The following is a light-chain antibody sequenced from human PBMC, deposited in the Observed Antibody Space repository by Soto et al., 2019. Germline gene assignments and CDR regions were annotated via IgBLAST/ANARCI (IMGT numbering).Light chain of an antibody. CDR1: SSDIGGYNS. CDR3: SSYTDRKSLV. V-gene: IGLV2-8*01. CDR2: DVT. J-gene: IGLJ1*01. Sequence: QSALTQSPSASGPPGQSVTISCTGTSSDIGGYNSVSWYQQHPGKAPKVMIYDVTKRPSGVPDRFSGSKSGNTASLTVSALQAEDEADYYCSSYTDRKSLVFGTGTKVTVL.